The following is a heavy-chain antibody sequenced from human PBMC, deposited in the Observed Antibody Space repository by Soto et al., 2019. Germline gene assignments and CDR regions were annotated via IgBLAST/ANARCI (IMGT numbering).Heavy chain of an antibody. CDR2: ISSSSSYI. J-gene: IGHJ6*02. D-gene: IGHD3-3*01. CDR1: GFTFSSYS. Sequence: GGSLRLSCAASGFTFSSYSMNWVRQAPGKGLEWVSSISSSSSYIYYADSVKGRFTISRDNAKNSLYLQMNSLRAEDTAVYYCARVLRFLEWSAGMDVWGQGTTVTVSS. V-gene: IGHV3-21*01. CDR3: ARVLRFLEWSAGMDV.